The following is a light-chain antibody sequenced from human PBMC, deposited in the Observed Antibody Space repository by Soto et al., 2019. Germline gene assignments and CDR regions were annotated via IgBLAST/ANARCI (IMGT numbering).Light chain of an antibody. V-gene: IGKV1-5*01. CDR1: QSISSW. Sequence: EIQMNQSPSTLSVSVEDKVTITCPASQSISSWMAWYQQKQGKAPKLLIYDASSLESGVPSRFSGSGSGTEFTLTISSLQPDDFATYYCQQYNSYPLTVGGGTKVDI. CDR3: QQYNSYPLT. J-gene: IGKJ4*01. CDR2: DAS.